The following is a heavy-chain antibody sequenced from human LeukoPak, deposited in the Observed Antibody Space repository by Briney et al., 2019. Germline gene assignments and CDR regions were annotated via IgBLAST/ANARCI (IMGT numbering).Heavy chain of an antibody. CDR2: INTNTGNP. CDR3: ARVYPGYYYYYMDV. Sequence: GASVKVSCKASGYTFTSYAMNWVRQAPGQGLEWMGWINTNTGNPTYAQGFTGRFVFSLDTSVSTAYLQISSLKAEDTAVYYCARVYPGYYYYYMDVWGKGTTVTVSS. V-gene: IGHV7-4-1*02. CDR1: GYTFTSYA. J-gene: IGHJ6*03. D-gene: IGHD1-14*01.